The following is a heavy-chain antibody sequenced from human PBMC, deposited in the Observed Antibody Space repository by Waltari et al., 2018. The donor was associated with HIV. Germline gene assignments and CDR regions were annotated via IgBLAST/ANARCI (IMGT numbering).Heavy chain of an antibody. Sequence: EAQVLESGGGLVQPGGSLRGSCVGSGFTFSHYAMIWVRQAPGKGLEWVSAIAASYPNTYYSDSVRGRFTVSKDNSENSLHLQMNSLRAEDTALYYCARIYVSGAFDIWGQGTVVTVSS. V-gene: IGHV3-23*01. CDR1: GFTFSHYA. J-gene: IGHJ3*02. CDR3: ARIYVSGAFDI. D-gene: IGHD3-10*01. CDR2: IAASYPNT.